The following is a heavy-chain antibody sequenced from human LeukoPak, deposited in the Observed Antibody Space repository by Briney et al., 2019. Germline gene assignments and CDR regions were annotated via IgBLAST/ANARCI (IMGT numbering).Heavy chain of an antibody. D-gene: IGHD3/OR15-3a*01. V-gene: IGHV1-69*04. CDR2: IIPILGIA. Sequence: GASVKVSCKASGGTXSSYAISGVRQAPGQGLEWMGRIIPILGIANYAQKFQGRVTITADKSTSTAYMELSSLRSEDTAVYYCARDFSWTGDYYYYGMDVWGQGTTVTVSS. CDR3: ARDFSWTGDYYYYGMDV. CDR1: GGTXSSYA. J-gene: IGHJ6*02.